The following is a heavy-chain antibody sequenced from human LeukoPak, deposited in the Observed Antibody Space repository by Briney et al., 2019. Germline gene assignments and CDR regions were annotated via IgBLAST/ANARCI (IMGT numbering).Heavy chain of an antibody. CDR3: ATSELGYFDY. D-gene: IGHD3-16*01. CDR2: TYYRSKWNN. J-gene: IGHJ4*02. CDR1: GDSVSSNSAA. Sequence: SQTRSLTCAISGDSVSSNSAAWNWISQSQSRGLEWLGRTYYRSKWNNNHAVSVKSPITINPDTSKQQFTLLLNSVTPEDSAEYYCATSELGYFDYWGQGTLVTVSS. V-gene: IGHV6-1*01.